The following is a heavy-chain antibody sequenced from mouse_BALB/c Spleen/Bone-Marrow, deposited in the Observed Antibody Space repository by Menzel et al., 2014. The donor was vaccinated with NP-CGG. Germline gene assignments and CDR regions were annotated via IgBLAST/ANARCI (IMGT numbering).Heavy chain of an antibody. J-gene: IGHJ2*01. CDR1: GFSITSGYS. CDR2: IHYSVGT. CDR3: ARKGTGTSYFDY. D-gene: IGHD4-1*01. Sequence: EVKVEESGPDLVKPSQSLSLTCTVTGFSITSGYSWHWIRQFPGNELEWMGYIHYSVGTNYNPSLKSRISITRDTSKNQFFLQLKSVTTEDTATYYCARKGTGTSYFDYWGQGTTLTVSS. V-gene: IGHV3-1*02.